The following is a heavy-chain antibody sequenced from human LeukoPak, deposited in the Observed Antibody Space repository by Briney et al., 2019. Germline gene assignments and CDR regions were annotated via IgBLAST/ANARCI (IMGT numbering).Heavy chain of an antibody. CDR1: GFSLSTSGMC. CDR3: ARIRYGGNSRGAFDI. V-gene: IGHV2-70*11. J-gene: IGHJ3*02. CDR2: IDWDDDK. D-gene: IGHD4-23*01. Sequence: KSGPTLVNPTQTLTLTCTFSGFSLSTSGMCVSWIRQPPGKALEWLARIDWDDDKYYSTSLKTRLTISKDTSKNQVVLTMTNMDPVDTATYYCARIRYGGNSRGAFDIWGQGTMVTVSS.